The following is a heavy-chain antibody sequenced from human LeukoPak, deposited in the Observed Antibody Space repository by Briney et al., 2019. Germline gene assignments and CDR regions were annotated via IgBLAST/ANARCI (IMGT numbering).Heavy chain of an antibody. V-gene: IGHV3-30-3*01. CDR3: ARDYYHSSGYYYFDYFDY. CDR1: GFTFSSYA. CDR2: ISYDGSNK. D-gene: IGHD3-22*01. Sequence: QPGRSLRLSCAASGFTFSSYAMHWVRQAPGKGLEWVAVISYDGSNKYYADSVKGRFTISRDNSKNTLYLQMNSLRAEDTAVYYCARDYYHSSGYYYFDYFDYWGQGTLVTVSS. J-gene: IGHJ4*02.